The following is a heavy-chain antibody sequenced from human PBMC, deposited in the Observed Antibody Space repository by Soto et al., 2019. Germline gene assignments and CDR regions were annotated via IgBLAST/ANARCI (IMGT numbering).Heavy chain of an antibody. V-gene: IGHV6-1*01. J-gene: IGHJ4*02. CDR1: GDSVSSNSAA. CDR2: TYYRSKWYN. CDR3: TKSGGGYVNSGYYGGDYDS. Sequence: PSQTLSLTCAISGDSVSSNSAAWNWIRQSPSRGLEWLGRTYYRSKWYNDYAVSVKSRITINPDTSKNQFSLKLTSVTAADTALYYCTKSGGGYVNSGYYGGDYDSWGRGTLVTVSS. D-gene: IGHD3-22*01.